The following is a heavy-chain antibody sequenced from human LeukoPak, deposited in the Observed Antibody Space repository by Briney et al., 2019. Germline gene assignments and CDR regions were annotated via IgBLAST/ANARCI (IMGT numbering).Heavy chain of an antibody. Sequence: GASVKVSCKASGYTFTGYYMHWVRQASGQGLEWMGWINPNSGGTNYAQKFQGRVTMTRDTSISTAYMELSRLRSDDTAVYYCASGYYDFWSGYSYDYWGQGPLVTVSS. CDR2: INPNSGGT. D-gene: IGHD3-3*01. V-gene: IGHV1-2*02. CDR1: GYTFTGYY. CDR3: ASGYYDFWSGYSYDY. J-gene: IGHJ4*02.